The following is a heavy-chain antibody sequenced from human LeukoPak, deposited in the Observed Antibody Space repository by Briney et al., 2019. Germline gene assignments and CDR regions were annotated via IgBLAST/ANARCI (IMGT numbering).Heavy chain of an antibody. D-gene: IGHD3-22*01. V-gene: IGHV3-23*01. Sequence: GGSLRLSCAASGFTFGSYAMTWVRQAPGKGLEWVSHISGSGGSTYHADSVKGRFTISRDNSKNTLYLQMNSLRAEDTAVYYCARERSRQGYYDSVDAFDIWGQGTMVTVSS. J-gene: IGHJ3*02. CDR1: GFTFGSYA. CDR2: ISGSGGST. CDR3: ARERSRQGYYDSVDAFDI.